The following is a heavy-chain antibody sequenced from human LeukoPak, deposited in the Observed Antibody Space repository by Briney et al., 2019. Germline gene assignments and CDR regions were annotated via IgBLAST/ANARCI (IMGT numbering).Heavy chain of an antibody. CDR2: ISAYNGNT. J-gene: IGHJ4*02. CDR3: ARDLGYYGSGSYYY. D-gene: IGHD3-10*01. Sequence: VASVKVSCKASGYTFTSYGISWVRQAPGQGLEWMGWISAYNGNTNYAQKLQGRVTMTTDTSTSTDYMELRSLRSDDTAVYYCARDLGYYGSGSYYYWGQGTLVTVSS. CDR1: GYTFTSYG. V-gene: IGHV1-18*01.